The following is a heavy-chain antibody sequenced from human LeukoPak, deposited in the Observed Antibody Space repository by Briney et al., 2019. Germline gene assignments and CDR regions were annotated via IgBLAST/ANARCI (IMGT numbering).Heavy chain of an antibody. CDR1: GYTFTSYG. D-gene: IGHD5-18*01. CDR3: ARGFPVNTAMVYYFDY. J-gene: IGHJ4*02. CDR2: ISAYNGNT. V-gene: IGHV1-18*01. Sequence: ASVKVSCKASGYTFTSYGISWVRQAPGQGLEWTGWISAYNGNTNYAQKLQGRVTMTTDTSTSTAYMELRSLRSDDTAVYYCARGFPVNTAMVYYFDYWGQGTLVTVSS.